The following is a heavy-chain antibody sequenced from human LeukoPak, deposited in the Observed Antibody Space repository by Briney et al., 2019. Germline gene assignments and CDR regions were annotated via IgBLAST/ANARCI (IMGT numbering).Heavy chain of an antibody. Sequence: GASVKVSCKASGYTFTGYYMHWVRQAPGQGLEWMGWINPNSGGANYAQKFQGRVTMTRDTSISTAYMELSRLRSDDTAVYYCARDIGDTAMVSLYAFDIWGQGTMVTVSS. CDR1: GYTFTGYY. CDR3: ARDIGDTAMVSLYAFDI. V-gene: IGHV1-2*02. D-gene: IGHD5-18*01. J-gene: IGHJ3*02. CDR2: INPNSGGA.